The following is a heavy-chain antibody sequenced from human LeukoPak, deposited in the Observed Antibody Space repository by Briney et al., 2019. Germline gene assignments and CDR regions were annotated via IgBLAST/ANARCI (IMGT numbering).Heavy chain of an antibody. CDR1: GFTFSSYA. CDR2: ITYDGSNK. CDR3: ARDPGP. V-gene: IGHV3-30*04. Sequence: PGGSLRLSCAASGFTFSSYAMHWVRQAPGKGLEWVAVITYDGSNKYYADSVKGRFTISRDNSKNTLYLQMNSLRAEDTAVYYCARDPGPWGQGTLVTVSS. J-gene: IGHJ5*02.